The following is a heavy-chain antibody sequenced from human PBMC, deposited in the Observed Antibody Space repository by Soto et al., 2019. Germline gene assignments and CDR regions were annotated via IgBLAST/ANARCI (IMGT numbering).Heavy chain of an antibody. V-gene: IGHV3-15*01. J-gene: IGHJ3*02. CDR1: GITLSNAW. CDR3: TSTRPGTNVFDS. Sequence: EVQLAESGGGLVEPGGSLRLSCAGSGITLSNAWMNWVRQAAGKGREWVGRIRSKGDGGATEYAAPVKGRFTFSRDDSENILFLQMSALKPEDTGVYFCTSTRPGTNVFDSWGPGTMVIVSS. D-gene: IGHD1-1*01. CDR2: IRSKGDGGAT.